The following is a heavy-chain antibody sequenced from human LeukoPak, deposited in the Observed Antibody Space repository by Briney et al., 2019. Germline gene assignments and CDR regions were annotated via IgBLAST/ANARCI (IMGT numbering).Heavy chain of an antibody. CDR3: ARDRDDYGDY. V-gene: IGHV3-7*01. J-gene: IGHJ4*02. CDR2: IKQDGSEK. Sequence: GGSLRLSCAASGFTFSSHWMSWVRQAPGKGLEWVANIKQDGSEKYYVDSVKGRFTISRDNAKNSLYLQMNSLRAEDTAVYYCARDRDDYGDYWGQGTLVTVSS. D-gene: IGHD5-24*01. CDR1: GFTFSSHW.